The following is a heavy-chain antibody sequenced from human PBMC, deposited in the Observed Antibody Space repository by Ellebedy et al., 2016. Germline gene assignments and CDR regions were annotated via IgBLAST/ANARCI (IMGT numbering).Heavy chain of an antibody. CDR2: IVFSGTAT. J-gene: IGHJ3*02. V-gene: IGHV3-21*01. D-gene: IGHD1-26*01. CDR1: GFTFNIAG. CDR3: AKDSWGELGAFDI. Sequence: LTCXASGFTFNIAGMTWVRQAPGKGLEWVATIVFSGTATYYSDSVKGRFIISRDNAKNSLFLQMNSLRVEDTAVYYCAKDSWGELGAFDIWGQGTMVTVSS.